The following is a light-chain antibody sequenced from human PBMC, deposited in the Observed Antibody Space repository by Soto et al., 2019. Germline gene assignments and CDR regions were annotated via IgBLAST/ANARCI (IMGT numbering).Light chain of an antibody. CDR2: RVS. CDR1: QSLVHSDGNTY. J-gene: IGKJ1*01. CDR3: MQGTHWPRT. V-gene: IGKV2-30*02. Sequence: DVVMTQSPLSLPVTLGQPASISCRSSQSLVHSDGNTYLNWFQQRPGQSPRRLLYRVSNRDSGVADKFSGSASGTNFTLKISWVEAEDVGVYYCMQGTHWPRTFGQGTKGDIK.